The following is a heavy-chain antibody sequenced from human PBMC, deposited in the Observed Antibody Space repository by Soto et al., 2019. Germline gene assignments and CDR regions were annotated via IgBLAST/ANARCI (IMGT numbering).Heavy chain of an antibody. Sequence: QVQLVQSGAEVKKPGSSVKVSCKASGGTFSSYAISWVRQAPGQGREWMGGIIPIFGTANYAQKFQGRVTITADESTSTAYMELSSLRSEDTAGYYCARGSSRGFRTSCYICHGWFDPWGQGTLVTVSS. J-gene: IGHJ5*02. CDR1: GGTFSSYA. CDR3: ARGSSRGFRTSCYICHGWFDP. V-gene: IGHV1-69*01. CDR2: IIPIFGTA. D-gene: IGHD2-2*02.